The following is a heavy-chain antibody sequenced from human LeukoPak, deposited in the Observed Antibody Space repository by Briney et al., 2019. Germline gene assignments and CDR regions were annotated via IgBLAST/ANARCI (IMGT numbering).Heavy chain of an antibody. V-gene: IGHV4-38-2*02. J-gene: IGHJ4*02. Sequence: SETLSLTCTVSGYSISSGYYWGWIRQPPGKGLEWIGSIYHSGSTYYNPSLKSRVTISVDTSKNQFSLKLSSVTAADTAVYYCAREGPRYDSSGYYSDWGRGTLVTVSS. CDR3: AREGPRYDSSGYYSD. D-gene: IGHD3-22*01. CDR2: IYHSGST. CDR1: GYSISSGYY.